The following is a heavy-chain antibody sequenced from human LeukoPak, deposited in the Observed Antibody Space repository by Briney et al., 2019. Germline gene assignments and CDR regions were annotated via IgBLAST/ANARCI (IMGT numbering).Heavy chain of an antibody. CDR1: GFTFDDYA. V-gene: IGHV3-23*01. J-gene: IGHJ4*02. Sequence: GRSLRLSCAASGFTFDDYAMHWVRQAPGKGLEWVSAISGSGGSTYYADSVKGRFTISRDNSKNTLYLQMNSLRAEDTAVYYCAKVFPRIAVDYWGQGTLVTVSS. CDR3: AKVFPRIAVDY. CDR2: ISGSGGST. D-gene: IGHD6-19*01.